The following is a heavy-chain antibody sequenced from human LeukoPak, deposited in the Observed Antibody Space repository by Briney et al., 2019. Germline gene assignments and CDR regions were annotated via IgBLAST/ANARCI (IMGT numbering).Heavy chain of an antibody. V-gene: IGHV3-21*01. Sequence: GGSLRLSCAASGFTFSSYNMNWVRQAPGKGLEWVSSISSSSSYIYYADSVKGRFTISRDNAKNSLYLQMISLRAEDTAVYYCASAAPSSWYSEHWGQGTLVTVSS. CDR2: ISSSSSYI. D-gene: IGHD6-13*01. CDR1: GFTFSSYN. CDR3: ASAAPSSWYSEH. J-gene: IGHJ4*02.